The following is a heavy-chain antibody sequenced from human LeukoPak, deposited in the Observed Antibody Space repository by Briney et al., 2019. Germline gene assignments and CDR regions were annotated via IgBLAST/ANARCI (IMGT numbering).Heavy chain of an antibody. CDR3: ARDSGVEIHHYYYGMDV. D-gene: IGHD5-24*01. V-gene: IGHV1-69*04. CDR1: GGTFSSYA. CDR2: IIPILGIA. J-gene: IGHJ6*02. Sequence: VASVKVSCKASGGTFSSYAISWVRQAPGQGLEWMGRIIPILGIANYAQKFQGRVTITADKSTSTAYMELSSLRSEDTAVYYCARDSGVEIHHYYYGMDVWGQGTTVTVSS.